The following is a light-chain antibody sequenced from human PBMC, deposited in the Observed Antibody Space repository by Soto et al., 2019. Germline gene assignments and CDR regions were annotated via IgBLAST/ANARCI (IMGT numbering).Light chain of an antibody. CDR2: DAS. CDR1: QDISNY. Sequence: DIQMTQYPSSLSESVGDRVTSTCQASQDISNYLNWYQQKPGKAPKLLIYDASNLETGVPSRFSGSGSGTDFTFTISSLQPEDIATYYCQQYDNLPITFGGGTKVEIK. V-gene: IGKV1-33*01. J-gene: IGKJ4*01. CDR3: QQYDNLPIT.